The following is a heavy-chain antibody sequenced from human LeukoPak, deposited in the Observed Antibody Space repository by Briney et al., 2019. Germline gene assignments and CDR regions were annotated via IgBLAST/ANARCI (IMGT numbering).Heavy chain of an antibody. CDR1: GYTFTGYY. J-gene: IGHJ5*02. V-gene: IGHV1-2*02. Sequence: GASVKVSCKASGYTFTGYYMHWVRQAPGQGLEWMGWINPNSGGTNYAQKFQGRVTMTRDTSISTAYMELSRLRSDDTAVYYCARDLQSITIFGVVIPWGQGTLVTVSS. CDR3: ARDLQSITIFGVVIP. CDR2: INPNSGGT. D-gene: IGHD3-3*01.